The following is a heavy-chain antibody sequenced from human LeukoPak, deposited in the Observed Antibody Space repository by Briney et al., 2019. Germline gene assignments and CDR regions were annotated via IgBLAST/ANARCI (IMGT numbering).Heavy chain of an antibody. CDR3: TRDTGTTGEVKFDP. D-gene: IGHD4-17*01. Sequence: SETLSLTCSVSGGSISSSNYYWGWIRQPPGKGLEWIGSIYYSGSTYYNPSLKSRVTIFVDTSKSQFSLNLMSVTAADTAVYYCTRDTGTTGEVKFDPWGQGTLVTVSS. V-gene: IGHV4-39*07. CDR2: IYYSGST. J-gene: IGHJ5*02. CDR1: GGSISSSNYY.